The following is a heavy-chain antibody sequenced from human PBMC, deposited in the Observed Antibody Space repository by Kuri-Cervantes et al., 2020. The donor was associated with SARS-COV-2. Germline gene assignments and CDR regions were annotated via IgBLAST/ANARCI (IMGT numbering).Heavy chain of an antibody. CDR1: GGSISSSSYY. D-gene: IGHD6-6*01. Sequence: ESLKISCTVSGGSISSSSYYWGWIRQPPGKGLEWIGSIYYSGSTYYNPSLKSRVTISVDTSKNQFSLKLSSVTAADTAVYYCASHGAQRLVRYWGQGTLVTVSS. V-gene: IGHV4-39*01. CDR3: ASHGAQRLVRY. CDR2: IYYSGST. J-gene: IGHJ4*02.